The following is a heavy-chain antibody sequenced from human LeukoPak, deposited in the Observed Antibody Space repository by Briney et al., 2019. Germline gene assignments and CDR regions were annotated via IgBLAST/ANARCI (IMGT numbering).Heavy chain of an antibody. CDR3: AKDEAYYYYGMDV. V-gene: IGHV3-30*02. CDR2: IRYDGSNK. Sequence: AGGSLRLSCAASGFTFSSYGMHWVRQAPGKGLEWVAFIRYDGSNKYYADSVKGRFTISRDNSKNTLYLQMNSLRAEDTAVYYCAKDEAYYYYGMDVWGQGTTVTVSS. CDR1: GFTFSSYG. J-gene: IGHJ6*02.